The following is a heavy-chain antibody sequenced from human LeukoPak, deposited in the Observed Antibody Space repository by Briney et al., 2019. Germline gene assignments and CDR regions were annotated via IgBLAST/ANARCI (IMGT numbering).Heavy chain of an antibody. V-gene: IGHV4-34*01. CDR2: INHSGST. CDR1: GGSFSGYY. CDR3: ARTTMVRGTYYMDV. D-gene: IGHD3-10*01. Sequence: SEALSLTCAVYGGSFSGYYWSWIRQPPGKGLEWIGEINHSGSTNYNPSLKSRVTISVDTSKNQFSLKLSSVTAADTAVYYCARTTMVRGTYYMDVWGKGTTVTISS. J-gene: IGHJ6*03.